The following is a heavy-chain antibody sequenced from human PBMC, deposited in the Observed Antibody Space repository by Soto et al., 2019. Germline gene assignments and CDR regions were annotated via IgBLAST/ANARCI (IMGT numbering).Heavy chain of an antibody. CDR3: AHFNYYDSSGYYTGGYFDY. Sequence: SGPTLVNPTQTLTLTCTFSGFSLSTSGVGVGWIRQPPGKALEWLALIYWDDDKRYSPSLKSRLTITKDTSKNQVVLTMTNMDPVDTATYYCAHFNYYDSSGYYTGGYFDYWGQGTLVTVSS. D-gene: IGHD3-22*01. CDR1: GFSLSTSGVG. J-gene: IGHJ4*02. CDR2: IYWDDDK. V-gene: IGHV2-5*02.